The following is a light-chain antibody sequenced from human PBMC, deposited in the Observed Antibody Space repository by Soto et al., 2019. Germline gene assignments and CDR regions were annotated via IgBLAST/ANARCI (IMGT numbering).Light chain of an antibody. V-gene: IGLV2-14*01. CDR2: DVS. CDR3: SSYTSSSTLYV. CDR1: SSDVGGYNY. J-gene: IGLJ1*01. Sequence: QPVLTQPASVSGSPGQSITISCTGTSSDVGGYNYVSWYQQHPGKAPKLMIYDVSNRPSGVSNRFSGSKSGNTASLTISGLQVEDEAEYYCSSYTSSSTLYVFGTGTKVTVL.